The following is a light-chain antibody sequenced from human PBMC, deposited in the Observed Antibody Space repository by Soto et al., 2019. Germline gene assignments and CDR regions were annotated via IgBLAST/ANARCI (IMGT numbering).Light chain of an antibody. CDR1: QSVLYSSNNKDY. Sequence: DIVMTQSPDSLAVSLGERATINCKSSQSVLYSSNNKDYLAWYQQKPGQPPKLLIYWASTRESGVPDRFRGSGSGTDFPLTICSLQAEDVAVYHCQQYYITPPTFGQGTKLEIK. CDR3: QQYYITPPT. J-gene: IGKJ2*01. V-gene: IGKV4-1*01. CDR2: WAS.